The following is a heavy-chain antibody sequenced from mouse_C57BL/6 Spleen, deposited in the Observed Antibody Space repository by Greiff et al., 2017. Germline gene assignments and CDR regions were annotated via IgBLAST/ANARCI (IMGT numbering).Heavy chain of an antibody. D-gene: IGHD2-4*01. Sequence: QVQLKESGPELVKPGASVKISCKASGYAFSSSWMNWVKQRPGKGLEWIGRIYPGDGDTNYNGKFKGKATLTADKSSSTAYMQLSSLTSEDSAVYFCARWGLRRGGYFDYWGQGTTLTVSS. CDR2: IYPGDGDT. CDR1: GYAFSSSW. J-gene: IGHJ2*01. CDR3: ARWGLRRGGYFDY. V-gene: IGHV1-82*01.